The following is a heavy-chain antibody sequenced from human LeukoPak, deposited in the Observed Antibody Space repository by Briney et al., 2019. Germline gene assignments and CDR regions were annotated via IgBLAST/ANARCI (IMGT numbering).Heavy chain of an antibody. CDR2: IYYSGST. Sequence: SETLSLTCTVSGGSISSGDYYWSWIRQPPGKGLEWIGYIYYSGSTYYNPSLKSRVTISVDTSKNQFSLKLSSVTAADTAVYYCARVSYRWGVGSSWYREFDYWGQGTLVTVSS. J-gene: IGHJ4*02. V-gene: IGHV4-30-4*01. CDR1: GGSISSGDYY. CDR3: ARVSYRWGVGSSWYREFDY. D-gene: IGHD6-13*01.